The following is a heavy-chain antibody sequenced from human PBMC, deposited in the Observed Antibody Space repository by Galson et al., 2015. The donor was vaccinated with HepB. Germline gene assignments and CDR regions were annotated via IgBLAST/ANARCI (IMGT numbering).Heavy chain of an antibody. CDR3: VRLTSGTFDS. CDR2: ISSNGAST. V-gene: IGHV3-64D*08. Sequence: SLRLSCAASGFTFSHHAIYWVRQAPGKGLEFVSAISSNGASTYYADSVRPRFAISRDNSKNTLHLQLSSLTNDDTAVYYCVRLTSGTFDSWGQGTLVTVSS. J-gene: IGHJ4*02. D-gene: IGHD1-14*01. CDR1: GFTFSHHA.